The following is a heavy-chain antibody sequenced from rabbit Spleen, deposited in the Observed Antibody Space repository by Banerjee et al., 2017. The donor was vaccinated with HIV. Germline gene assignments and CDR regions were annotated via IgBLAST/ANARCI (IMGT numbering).Heavy chain of an antibody. V-gene: IGHV1S40*01. D-gene: IGHD1-1*01. CDR3: ARHIDTSSYSYYFYL. CDR2: IYTGSGNT. CDR1: GFSLSSYY. J-gene: IGHJ4*01. Sequence: QSLEESGGGLVQPGGSLTLTCTASGFSLSSYYMCWVRQAPGKGLEWIGCIYTGSGNTYYASWAKGRFTISKTSSTTVTLQMTSLTAADTATYFCARHIDTSSYSYYFYLWGPGTLVTVS.